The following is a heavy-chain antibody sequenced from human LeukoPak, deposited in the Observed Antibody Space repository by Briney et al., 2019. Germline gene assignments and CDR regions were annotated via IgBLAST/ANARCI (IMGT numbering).Heavy chain of an antibody. J-gene: IGHJ6*03. V-gene: IGHV1-18*01. Sequence: ASVKVSCKASGYTFTSYGISWVRQAPGQGLAWMGWISAYNGNTNYAQKLQGRVTMTTDTSTSTAYMELRSLRSDDTAVYYCARRRPYCGGDCSYYYYYMDVWGKGTTVTVSS. D-gene: IGHD2-21*02. CDR3: ARRRPYCGGDCSYYYYYMDV. CDR2: ISAYNGNT. CDR1: GYTFTSYG.